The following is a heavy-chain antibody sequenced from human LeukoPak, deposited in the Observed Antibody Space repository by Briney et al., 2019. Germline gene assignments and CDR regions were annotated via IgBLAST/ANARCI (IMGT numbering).Heavy chain of an antibody. Sequence: SETLSLTCAVYGGSFSGYYWSWFRQPPGKGLEWIGAINHSGSTNYNPSLKSRVTISVDTSKNQFSLKLSSVTAADTAVYYCARGFTQRAGGITIFGVVTQSIYYYYYMDVWGKGTTVTVSS. CDR3: ARGFTQRAGGITIFGVVTQSIYYYYYMDV. CDR2: INHSGST. CDR1: GGSFSGYY. V-gene: IGHV4-34*01. J-gene: IGHJ6*03. D-gene: IGHD3-3*01.